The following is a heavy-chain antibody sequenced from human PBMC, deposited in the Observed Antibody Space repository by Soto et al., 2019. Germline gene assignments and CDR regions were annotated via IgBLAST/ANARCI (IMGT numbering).Heavy chain of an antibody. CDR3: ARELVSGYYYVGFDP. V-gene: IGHV1-3*01. D-gene: IGHD3-22*01. CDR1: GYTFTSYA. Sequence: ASVKVSCKASGYTFTSYAMHWVRQAPGQRLEWMGWINAGNGNTKYSQKFQGRVTITRDTSASTAYMELSSLRSEDTAVYYCARELVSGYYYVGFDPWGQGTLVTVSS. J-gene: IGHJ5*02. CDR2: INAGNGNT.